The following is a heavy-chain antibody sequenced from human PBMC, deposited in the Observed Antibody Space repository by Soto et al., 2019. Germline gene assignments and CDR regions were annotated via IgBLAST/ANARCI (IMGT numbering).Heavy chain of an antibody. CDR2: INHSGST. CDR1: GGSFSGYY. CDR3: ARCPTIFGVRKRYYFDY. V-gene: IGHV4-34*01. J-gene: IGHJ4*02. Sequence: PSETLSLTCAVYGGSFSGYYWSWIRQPPGKGLEWIGEINHSGSTNYNPSLKSRVTISVDTSKNQFSLKLSSVTAADTAVYYCARCPTIFGVRKRYYFDYWGQGTLVTVSS. D-gene: IGHD3-3*01.